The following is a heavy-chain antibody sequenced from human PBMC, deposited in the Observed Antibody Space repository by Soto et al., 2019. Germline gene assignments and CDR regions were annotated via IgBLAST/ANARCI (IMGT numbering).Heavy chain of an antibody. J-gene: IGHJ4*02. D-gene: IGHD3-22*01. V-gene: IGHV3-33*01. CDR3: ARDTSDYYDSSGYYYV. CDR1: GFTFSSYG. CDR2: IWYDGSNK. Sequence: GGSLRLSCAASGFTFSSYGMHWVRQAPGKGLEWVAVIWYDGSNKYYADSVKGRFTISRDNSKNTLYLQMNSLRAEDTAVYYCARDTSDYYDSSGYYYVWGQGTLVTVSS.